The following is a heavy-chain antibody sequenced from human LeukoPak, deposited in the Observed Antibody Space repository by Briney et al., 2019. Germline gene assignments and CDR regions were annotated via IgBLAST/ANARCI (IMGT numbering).Heavy chain of an antibody. Sequence: ASVKVSCKASGYTFTSYDINRVRQATGQGLEWMGWMNPNSGNTGYAQKFQGRVTMTRNTSISTAYMELSSLRSEDTAVYYCARALYSSSIRFYYYMDVWGKGTTVTVSS. V-gene: IGHV1-8*01. CDR3: ARALYSSSIRFYYYMDV. CDR1: GYTFTSYD. D-gene: IGHD6-6*01. CDR2: MNPNSGNT. J-gene: IGHJ6*03.